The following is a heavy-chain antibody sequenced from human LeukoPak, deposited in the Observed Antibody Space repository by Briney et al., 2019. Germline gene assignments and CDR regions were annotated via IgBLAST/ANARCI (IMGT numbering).Heavy chain of an antibody. V-gene: IGHV3-74*01. J-gene: IGHJ4*02. CDR1: GFTVSSNY. CDR3: GRAGGYYGSGVYYD. Sequence: PGGSLRLSCAASGFTVSSNYMSWVRQAPGKGLVWVSRINSDGSSTYYADSVKGRFTISRDNAQNTLYLQMNSLRAEDTAVYYCGRAGGYYGSGVYYDWGQGTLVTVSS. CDR2: INSDGSST. D-gene: IGHD3-10*01.